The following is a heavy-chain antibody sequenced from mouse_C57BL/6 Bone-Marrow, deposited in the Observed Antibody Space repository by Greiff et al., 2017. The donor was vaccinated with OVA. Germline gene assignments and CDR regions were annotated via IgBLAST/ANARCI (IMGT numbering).Heavy chain of an antibody. Sequence: QVHVKQPGAELVKPGASVKMSCKASGYTFTSYWITWVKQRPGQGLEWIGDIYPGSGSTNYNEKFKSKATLTVDTSSSTAYMQLSSLTSEDSAVYYCARDGYYWYFDVWGTGTTVTVSS. D-gene: IGHD2-3*01. J-gene: IGHJ1*03. CDR1: GYTFTSYW. CDR2: IYPGSGST. V-gene: IGHV1-55*01. CDR3: ARDGYYWYFDV.